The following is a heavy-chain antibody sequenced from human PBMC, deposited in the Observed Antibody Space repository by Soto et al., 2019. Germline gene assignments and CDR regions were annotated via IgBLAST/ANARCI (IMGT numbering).Heavy chain of an antibody. D-gene: IGHD5-18*01. CDR1: GFTFSSYG. V-gene: IGHV3-33*01. Sequence: LRLSCAASGFTFSSYGMHWVRHAPGKGLEWVAVIWYDGSNKYYADSVKGRFTISRDNSKNTLYLQMNSLRAEDTAVYYCARGWIQLWIIDYWGQGTLVTVSS. CDR3: ARGWIQLWIIDY. J-gene: IGHJ4*02. CDR2: IWYDGSNK.